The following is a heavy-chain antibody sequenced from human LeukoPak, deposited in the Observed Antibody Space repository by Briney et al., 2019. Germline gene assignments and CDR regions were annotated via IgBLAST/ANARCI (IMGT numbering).Heavy chain of an antibody. CDR2: ISSNGDNT. CDR1: GFTFSAYV. V-gene: IGHV3-64D*06. Sequence: GGSLRLSCSVSGFTFSAYVMHWVRLAPGKGLEYVSAISSNGDNTYYADSVKGRFTTSRDNSKNTLYLQMSSVRADDTAVYYCVRGTGYWGHGTLVTVSS. J-gene: IGHJ4*01. CDR3: VRGTGY.